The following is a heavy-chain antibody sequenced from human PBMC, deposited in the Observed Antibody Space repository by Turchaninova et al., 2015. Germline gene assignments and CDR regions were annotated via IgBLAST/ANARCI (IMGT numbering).Heavy chain of an antibody. CDR2: INKYGSTT. CDR3: ARGPGYLIDY. D-gene: IGHD6-25*01. J-gene: IGHJ4*01. CDR1: GLTFSHYW. Sequence: EVQLVESGGDVVQPGGSGRLSGAASGLTFSHYWRNWVRQAPGKGLVWDSLINKYGSTTHYADSVKGRFTISRDNAKNTLYLQMDSLRAEDTALYFCARGPGYLIDYWGHGTLVTVSS. V-gene: IGHV3-74*01.